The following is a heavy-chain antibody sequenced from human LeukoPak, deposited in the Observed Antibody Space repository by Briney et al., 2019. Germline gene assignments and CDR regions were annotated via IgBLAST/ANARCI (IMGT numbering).Heavy chain of an antibody. CDR1: GFTFSSYA. J-gene: IGHJ4*02. D-gene: IGHD6-13*01. CDR3: ARDPGSSWFDY. CDR2: ISYDGSNK. V-gene: IGHV3-30-3*01. Sequence: GGSLRLSCAASGFTFSSYAMHWVRQAPGKGLEWVAVISYDGSNKYYADSVKGRFTISRDNAKNSLYLQMNSLRAEDTAVYYCARDPGSSWFDYWGQGTLVTVSS.